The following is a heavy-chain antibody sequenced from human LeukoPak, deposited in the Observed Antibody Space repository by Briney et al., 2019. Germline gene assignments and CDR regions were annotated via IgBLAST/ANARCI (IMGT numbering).Heavy chain of an antibody. V-gene: IGHV4-38-2*02. CDR1: GYSISSGYY. J-gene: IGHJ4*02. D-gene: IGHD5-12*01. CDR3: ARRYREFDY. Sequence: SETLSLTCTVSGYSISSGYYWGWIRQPPGKGLEWIGSIYHSGSTYYNQSLKSRVTISVDTSKNQFSLKLSSVTAADTAVYYCARRYREFDYWGQGTLVTVSS. CDR2: IYHSGST.